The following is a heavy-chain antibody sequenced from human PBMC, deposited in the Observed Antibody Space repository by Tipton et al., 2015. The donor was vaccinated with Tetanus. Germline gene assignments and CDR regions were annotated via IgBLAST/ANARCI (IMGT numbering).Heavy chain of an antibody. V-gene: IGHV4-4*07. CDR1: GGSTHSHY. J-gene: IGHJ5*02. D-gene: IGHD6-13*01. CDR2: IYSGGTT. Sequence: TLSLTCTVSGGSTHSHYWSWIRQSAAKGPEWIGRIYSGGTTNYNPSLKSRATISVDTSKNHFSLTLSSVTAADTAVYYCAFLPKPSLVPSFDPWGQGPLVPVSS. CDR3: AFLPKPSLVPSFDP.